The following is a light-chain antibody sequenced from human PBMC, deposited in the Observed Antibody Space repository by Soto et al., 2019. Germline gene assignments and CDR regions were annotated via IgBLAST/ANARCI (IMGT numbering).Light chain of an antibody. V-gene: IGKV4-1*01. Sequence: DIVMTQSPDSLAVSLGERAAFNCKSSQSVLSSSNNQNYLAWFQQKPGQPPRLLIYWASTRESGVPDRFSGSGSGTDFTLTISSLQAEDVAVYFCQQFYATPWTFGQGTKVEIK. J-gene: IGKJ1*01. CDR1: QSVLSSSNNQNY. CDR3: QQFYATPWT. CDR2: WAS.